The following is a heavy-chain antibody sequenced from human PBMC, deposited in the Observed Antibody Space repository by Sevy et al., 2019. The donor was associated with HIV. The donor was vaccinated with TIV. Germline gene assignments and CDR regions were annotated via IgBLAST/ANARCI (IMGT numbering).Heavy chain of an antibody. CDR1: VFILRNYV. V-gene: IGHV3-30-3*01. CDR2: VSFDGSDK. D-gene: IGHD3-10*01. Sequence: GGSLRLSCAASVFILRNYVTHWVRQAPGKGLEWVAAVSFDGSDKFYADSVKGRFTISRDNSKNRLYLQTNSLRAEDTAVYYCARDQAGPSDDYYYYYGMDLWGQGTTVTVSS. J-gene: IGHJ6*02. CDR3: ARDQAGPSDDYYYYYGMDL.